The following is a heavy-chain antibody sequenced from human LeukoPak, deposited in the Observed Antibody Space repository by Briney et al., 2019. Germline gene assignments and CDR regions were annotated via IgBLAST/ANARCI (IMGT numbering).Heavy chain of an antibody. J-gene: IGHJ4*02. CDR2: FDPEDGET. Sequence: ASVKVSCKASGGTFSSYAISWVRQAPGKGLEWMGGFDPEDGETIYAQKFQGRVTMTEDTSTDTAYMELGSLRSEDTAVYYCATAMTAMVTYYFDYWGQGTLVTVSS. CDR1: GGTFSSYA. V-gene: IGHV1-24*01. CDR3: ATAMTAMVTYYFDY. D-gene: IGHD5-18*01.